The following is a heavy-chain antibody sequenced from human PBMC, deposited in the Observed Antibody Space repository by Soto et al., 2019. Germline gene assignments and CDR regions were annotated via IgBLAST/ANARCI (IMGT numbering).Heavy chain of an antibody. Sequence: QLQLQESGPGLVKPSETLSLTCTVSGGSISPSHYWGWIRQPPGKGLEWIGSIYYSGSTYYNPSLKSRVTISVDTSKNQFSLKPSSVTATDTAVYYCARLIAAGPVDYWGQGTLVTVSS. D-gene: IGHD6-13*01. CDR1: GGSISPSHY. CDR3: ARLIAAGPVDY. J-gene: IGHJ4*02. V-gene: IGHV4-39*01. CDR2: IYYSGST.